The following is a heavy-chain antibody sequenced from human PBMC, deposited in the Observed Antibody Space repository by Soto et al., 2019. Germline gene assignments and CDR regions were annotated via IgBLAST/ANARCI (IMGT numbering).Heavy chain of an antibody. V-gene: IGHV4-59*01. CDR3: ARGSRLNWFDP. J-gene: IGHJ5*02. CDR2: VYYSGSS. CDR1: GGSLSDYY. Sequence: PSETLSLTCTVSGGSLSDYYWAWLRQPPGKGLEWIGSVYYSGSSSYNPSLKSRVTTSVDTSKNQFSLKLSSVTAADTAVYFCARGSRLNWFDPWGQGSLVTVSS. D-gene: IGHD6-25*01.